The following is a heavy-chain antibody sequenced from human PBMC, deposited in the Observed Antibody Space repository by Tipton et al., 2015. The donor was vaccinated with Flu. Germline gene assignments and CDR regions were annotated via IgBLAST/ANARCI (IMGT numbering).Heavy chain of an antibody. V-gene: IGHV4-39*07. CDR2: IYYSGST. Sequence: LRFSCTVSGGSISSSSYYWGWIRQPPGKGLEWIGSIYYSGSTYYNPSLKSRVTISVDTSKNQFSLKLSSVTAADTAVYYCARDLRLDYFDYWGQGTLVTVSS. J-gene: IGHJ4*02. CDR3: ARDLRLDYFDY. CDR1: GGSISSSSYY. D-gene: IGHD5/OR15-5a*01.